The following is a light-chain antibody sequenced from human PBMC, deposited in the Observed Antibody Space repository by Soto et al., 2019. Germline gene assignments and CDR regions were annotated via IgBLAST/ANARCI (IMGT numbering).Light chain of an antibody. V-gene: IGKV1-5*01. CDR3: QQYYSYPLT. Sequence: DIQMTQSPSTLSGSVVDRGTITCLASQTISSWLSWYQQKPGKAPKLLIYAASTLQSGVPSRFSGSGSGTDFTLTISCLQSEDFATYYCQQYYSYPLTFGGGTKVDI. J-gene: IGKJ4*01. CDR2: AAS. CDR1: QTISSW.